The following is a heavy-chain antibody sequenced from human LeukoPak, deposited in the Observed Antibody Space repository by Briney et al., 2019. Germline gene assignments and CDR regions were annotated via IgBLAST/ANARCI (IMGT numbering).Heavy chain of an antibody. CDR3: ARAGGTVPDY. V-gene: IGHV4-59*01. D-gene: IGHD4-17*01. J-gene: IGHJ4*02. CDR1: GGSISSYY. CDR2: IYYSGST. Sequence: SETLSLTCTVSGGSISSYYWSWIRQPPGKGLEWVGYIYYSGSTNYNPSPKSRATISVDTSKNQFSLKLSSVTAADTAIYCCARAGGTVPDYWGQGTLVTASS.